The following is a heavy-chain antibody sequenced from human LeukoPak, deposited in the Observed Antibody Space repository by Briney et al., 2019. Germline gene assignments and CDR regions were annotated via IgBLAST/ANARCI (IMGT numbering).Heavy chain of an antibody. J-gene: IGHJ4*02. CDR1: GGSISSSSYY. Sequence: SETLSLTCTASGGSISSSSYYWGWIRQPPGKGLEWIGSIYYSGSTYYNPSLKSRVTISVDTSKNQFSLKLSSVTAADTAVYYCARQGYSYGYSFDYWGQGTLVTVSS. CDR2: IYYSGST. D-gene: IGHD5-18*01. V-gene: IGHV4-39*01. CDR3: ARQGYSYGYSFDY.